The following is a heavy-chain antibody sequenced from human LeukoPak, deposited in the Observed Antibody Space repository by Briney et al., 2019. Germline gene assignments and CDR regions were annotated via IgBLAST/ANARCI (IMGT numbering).Heavy chain of an antibody. D-gene: IGHD3-22*01. J-gene: IGHJ4*02. Sequence: ASVKVSCKASGYTFTGYYMHWVRQAPGQGLEWMGWINPNSGGTNYAQKFQGRVTMTRDTSIRTAYMELSRLRSDDTAVYYCARDQARAYYYDSSGYYSFRFFDYWGQGTLVTVSS. V-gene: IGHV1-2*02. CDR3: ARDQARAYYYDSSGYYSFRFFDY. CDR1: GYTFTGYY. CDR2: INPNSGGT.